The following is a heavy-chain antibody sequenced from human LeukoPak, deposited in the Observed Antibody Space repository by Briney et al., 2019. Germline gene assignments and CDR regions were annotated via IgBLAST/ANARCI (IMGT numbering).Heavy chain of an antibody. J-gene: IGHJ4*02. D-gene: IGHD7-27*01. CDR1: GYTFTGYY. CDR2: TNPNSGGT. CDR3: ASLTGASGTALYYFDY. V-gene: IGHV1-2*02. Sequence: KISCKCSGYTFTGYYMHWVRQAPGQGLEWMGWTNPNSGGTYSAQRFQGRVTMTRDTSISTAYLELSRLRSDDTAVYYCASLTGASGTALYYFDYWGQGTLVSLST.